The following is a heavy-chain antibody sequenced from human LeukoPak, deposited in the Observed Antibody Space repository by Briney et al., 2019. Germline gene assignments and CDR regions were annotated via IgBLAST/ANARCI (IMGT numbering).Heavy chain of an antibody. V-gene: IGHV3-21*04. Sequence: GGSLRLSCAASGFTFSSYSMNWVRQAPGKGLEWVSSISSSSSYIYYADSVKGRFTISRDNSKNTLYLQMNSLRAEDTAVYYCAKLPSTKGLDNWFDPWGQGTLVTVSS. CDR2: ISSSSSYI. D-gene: IGHD2-2*01. CDR1: GFTFSSYS. CDR3: AKLPSTKGLDNWFDP. J-gene: IGHJ5*02.